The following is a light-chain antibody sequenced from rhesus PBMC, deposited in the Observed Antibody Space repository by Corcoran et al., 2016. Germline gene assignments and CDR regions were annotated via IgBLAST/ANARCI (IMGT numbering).Light chain of an antibody. V-gene: IGLV7-71*01. CDR1: TGQVTSGNY. CDR2: NTN. CDR3: LLYHSGVGL. Sequence: QAVVTQEPSLTVSPGGTVTLTCGSSTGQVTSGNYTHWFQQKPGQGPRGRIYNTNIKHSWTPARFSGSLAGDKTALTLSGAQTEDEAEYSRLLYHSGVGLFGGGTRLTVL. J-gene: IGLJ2*01.